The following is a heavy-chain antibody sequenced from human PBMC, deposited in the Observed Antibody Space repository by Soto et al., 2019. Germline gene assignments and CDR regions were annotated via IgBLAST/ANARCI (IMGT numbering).Heavy chain of an antibody. D-gene: IGHD3-10*01. J-gene: IGHJ3*02. V-gene: IGHV4-39*01. CDR1: GGSISSDSGY. CDR3: VRRRDFMVRGIQYAFDI. Sequence: SETLSLTCTVSGGSISSDSGYWGWIRQPPGKGLEWIGSIYYSGSIYYSGRTYYNPSLKSRVTISVDTSENQFSLKLSSVTAADTAVYYCVRRRDFMVRGIQYAFDIWGQGTLVTVSS. CDR2: IYYSGRT.